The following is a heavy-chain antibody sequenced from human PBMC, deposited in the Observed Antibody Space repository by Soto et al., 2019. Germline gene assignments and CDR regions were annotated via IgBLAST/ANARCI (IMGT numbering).Heavy chain of an antibody. CDR3: ARDLVDKAIVDGLLYAP. D-gene: IGHD5-18*01. CDR2: IIPIFGTA. V-gene: IGHV1-69*13. J-gene: IGHJ5*01. Sequence: GASVKLSCKASGGTFSSYAMSWVRQAPGQGLEWMGGIIPIFGTANYAQKFQGRVTITADESTSTAYMELSSLRSEDTAVYYCARDLVDKAIVDGLLYAPWGQGTLVTVSS. CDR1: GGTFSSYA.